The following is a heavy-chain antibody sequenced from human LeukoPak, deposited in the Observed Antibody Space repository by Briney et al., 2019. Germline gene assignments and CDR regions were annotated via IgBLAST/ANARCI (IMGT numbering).Heavy chain of an antibody. CDR2: IYTSAST. CDR3: ARGPGGSSSSDFDY. Sequence: NPSETLSLTCTVSGGSISSGSYYWSWIRQPAGKGLEWIGRIYTSASTNYNPSLKSRVTISVDTSKNQFSLKLSSVTAADTAVYYCARGPGGSSSSDFDYWGQGTLVTVSS. V-gene: IGHV4-61*02. J-gene: IGHJ4*02. D-gene: IGHD6-6*01. CDR1: GGSISSGSYY.